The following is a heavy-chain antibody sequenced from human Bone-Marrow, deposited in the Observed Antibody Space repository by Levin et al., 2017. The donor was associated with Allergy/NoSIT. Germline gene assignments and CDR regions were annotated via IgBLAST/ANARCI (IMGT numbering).Heavy chain of an antibody. CDR3: AKGGIVSGFDP. CDR1: GFSFSTYA. D-gene: IGHD3-22*01. CDR2: ISGSGGST. Sequence: QSGGSLRLSCAASGFSFSTYAMSWVRQAPGKGLECVSVISGSGGSTSYADSVKGRFTISRDNPKNTLYLQMNSLRAEDMAVYYCAKGGIVSGFDPWGQGTLVTVAS. V-gene: IGHV3-23*01. J-gene: IGHJ5*02.